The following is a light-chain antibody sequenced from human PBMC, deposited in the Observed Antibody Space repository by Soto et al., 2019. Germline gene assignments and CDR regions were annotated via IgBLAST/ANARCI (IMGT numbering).Light chain of an antibody. Sequence: CVLTQPASVSGAPGQSITISCTGTSSDVGGYNYVSWYQQHPGKAPKLMIYDVSNRPSGISNRFSGSKSGNTASLTISGLQAEDEGDYYCSSYTGSSTRLYVFGTGTKVTVL. CDR3: SSYTGSSTRLYV. J-gene: IGLJ1*01. V-gene: IGLV2-14*03. CDR1: SSDVGGYNY. CDR2: DVS.